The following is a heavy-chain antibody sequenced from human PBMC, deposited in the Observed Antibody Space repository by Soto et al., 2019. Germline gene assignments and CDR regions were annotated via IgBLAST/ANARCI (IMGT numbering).Heavy chain of an antibody. J-gene: IGHJ6*02. CDR1: GYTFTSYG. D-gene: IGHD3-10*01. V-gene: IGHV1-18*01. CDR2: ISTYNGNT. Sequence: ASVKVSCKASGYTFTSYGISWVRQAPGQGLEWMGWISTYNGNTNYAQKLQGRVTMTTDTSTNTAYMDLRSLTSDDTAVYFCARSLGSYYYGMDVWGQGTKVTVSS. CDR3: ARSLGSYYYGMDV.